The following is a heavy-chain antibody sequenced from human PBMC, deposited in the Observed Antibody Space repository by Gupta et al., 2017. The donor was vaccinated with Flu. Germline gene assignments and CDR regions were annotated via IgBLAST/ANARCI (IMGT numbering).Heavy chain of an antibody. V-gene: IGHV3-9*01. CDR1: GFIFADYA. Sequence: EVQLVESGGGLVQPGRSLRLSCAASGFIFADYAMHWVRQAPGKGLEWVSGISWNSGGIGYADSVKGRFTISRDNAKNSLYLQMNSLRREDTAVYYCVKEGNYAMDVWGQGTTVTVSS. J-gene: IGHJ6*02. CDR3: VKEGNYAMDV. CDR2: ISWNSGGI.